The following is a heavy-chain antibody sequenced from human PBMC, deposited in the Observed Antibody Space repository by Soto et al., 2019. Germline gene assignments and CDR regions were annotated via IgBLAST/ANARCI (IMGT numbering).Heavy chain of an antibody. J-gene: IGHJ4*02. CDR3: ARGFNTVTTALDY. CDR2: IYSGGST. V-gene: IGHV3-53*01. D-gene: IGHD4-17*01. CDR1: GFTVSSNY. Sequence: PGGSLRLSCAASGFTVSSNYMSWVRQAPGKGLEWVSVIYSGGSTYYADSVKGRFTISRDNSKNTLYLQMNSLRAEDTAVYYCARGFNTVTTALDYWGQGTLVTVSS.